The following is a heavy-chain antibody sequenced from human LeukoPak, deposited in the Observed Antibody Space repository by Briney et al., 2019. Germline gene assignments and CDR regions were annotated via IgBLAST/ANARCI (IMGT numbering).Heavy chain of an antibody. V-gene: IGHV3-30*03. D-gene: IGHD6-19*01. CDR1: GFSFNSYG. J-gene: IGHJ4*02. CDR2: ISVDGSNE. Sequence: PGGSLRLSCAGSGFSFNSYGIHWVRQAPGKGLEWVAVISVDGSNEYYADSVKGRFTISRDNAKNSLYLQMNSLRAEDTAVYYCARDLDSSGWYGGVDYWGQGTLVTVSS. CDR3: ARDLDSSGWYGGVDY.